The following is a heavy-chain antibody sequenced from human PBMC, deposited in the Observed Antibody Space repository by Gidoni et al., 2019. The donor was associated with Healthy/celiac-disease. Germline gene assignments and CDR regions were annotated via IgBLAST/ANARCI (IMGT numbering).Heavy chain of an antibody. CDR1: GFTFSSYG. D-gene: IGHD3-10*01. J-gene: IGHJ4*02. Sequence: QVQLVESGGGVVQPGRSLRLYCAASGFTFSSYGMHWVRQAPGKGLEWVAVISYDGSNKYYADSVKGRFTISRDNSKNTLYLQMNSLRAEDTAVYYCAKEFFRGVMKSPFDYWGQGTLVTVSS. CDR3: AKEFFRGVMKSPFDY. V-gene: IGHV3-30*18. CDR2: ISYDGSNK.